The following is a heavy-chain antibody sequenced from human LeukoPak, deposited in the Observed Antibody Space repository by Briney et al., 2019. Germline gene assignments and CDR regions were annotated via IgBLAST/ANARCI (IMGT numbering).Heavy chain of an antibody. D-gene: IGHD4-17*01. J-gene: IGHJ4*02. CDR2: IGSDNKP. CDR3: ARDLMTTVTTYDY. CDR1: GFTFSAYA. Sequence: GGSLRLSCEASGFTFSAYAMTWVRQAPGKGLEWVSSIGSDNKPHYSESVKGRFAVSRDNSKNTLYLQMNSLRAEDTAVYYCARDLMTTVTTYDYWGQGTLVTVSS. V-gene: IGHV3-23*01.